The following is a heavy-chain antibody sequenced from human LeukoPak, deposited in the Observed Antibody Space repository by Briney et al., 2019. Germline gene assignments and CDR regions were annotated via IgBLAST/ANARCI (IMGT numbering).Heavy chain of an antibody. CDR1: GGSISSSSYY. CDR3: VPLRNYDITGTVGY. CDR2: IYYSGST. V-gene: IGHV4-39*01. D-gene: IGHD1/OR15-1a*01. J-gene: IGHJ4*02. Sequence: PSETLSLTCTVSGGSISSSSYYWGWIRQPPGKGLEWIWSIYYSGSTYYNPSLKSRVTISVDTSKNQFSLKLSSVTAADTAVYYCVPLRNYDITGTVGYWGQGTLVTVSS.